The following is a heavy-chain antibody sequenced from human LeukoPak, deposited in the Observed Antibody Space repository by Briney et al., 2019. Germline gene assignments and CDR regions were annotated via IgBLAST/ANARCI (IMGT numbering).Heavy chain of an antibody. CDR1: GFTLSRYW. J-gene: IGHJ4*02. CDR3: ARDIRTEVTSRPSDY. V-gene: IGHV3-74*01. CDR2: INSDGSST. Sequence: GGSLRLSCAASGFTLSRYWMHWVRQAPGKGLAWVSHINSDGSSTTYADSVKGRFTISRDNAENTLYLQMNSLSAEDTAMYYCARDIRTEVTSRPSDYWGQGTLVTVSS. D-gene: IGHD4-23*01.